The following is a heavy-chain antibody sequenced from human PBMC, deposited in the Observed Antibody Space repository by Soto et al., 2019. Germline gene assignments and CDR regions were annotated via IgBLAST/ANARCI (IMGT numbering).Heavy chain of an antibody. Sequence: GGSLRLSCAASGFMFGGHWMHWVRQGPEKGLVFVSRIKPDGTKTDYADSVKGRFTISRDNAKKTVYLEMNSLTVDDTALYYCARELVHGYLDLWGQGTLVTVSS. CDR2: IKPDGTKT. CDR3: ARELVHGYLDL. J-gene: IGHJ4*02. V-gene: IGHV3-74*01. D-gene: IGHD4-17*01. CDR1: GFMFGGHW.